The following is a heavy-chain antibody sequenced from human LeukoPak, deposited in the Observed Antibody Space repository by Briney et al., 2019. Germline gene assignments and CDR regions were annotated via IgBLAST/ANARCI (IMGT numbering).Heavy chain of an antibody. CDR1: GFTFSSYG. CDR2: ISGSGGST. J-gene: IGHJ4*02. CDR3: ATRGDILTGYPYYFDY. D-gene: IGHD3-9*01. V-gene: IGHV3-23*01. Sequence: GGSLRLSCAASGFTFSSYGMSWVRQAPGKGLEWVSAISGSGGSTIYADSVKGRFTISRDHSKNTLYLQMNSLKAEDTAVYYCATRGDILTGYPYYFDYWGQGTLVTVSS.